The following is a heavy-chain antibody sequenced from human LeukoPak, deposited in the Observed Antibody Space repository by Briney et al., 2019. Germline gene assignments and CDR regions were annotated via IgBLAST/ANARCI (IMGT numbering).Heavy chain of an antibody. CDR1: GFIFSTSW. D-gene: IGHD5-18*01. Sequence: GGSLRLSCTASGFIFSTSWMTWVRQAPGKGLEWVANINLDGSEKYYVDSVKGRFTISRDNAKNSLYLQMNSLRAEDTAVYYCARDRWGYSYGGDWGQGTLVTVSS. J-gene: IGHJ4*02. CDR2: INLDGSEK. V-gene: IGHV3-7*01. CDR3: ARDRWGYSYGGD.